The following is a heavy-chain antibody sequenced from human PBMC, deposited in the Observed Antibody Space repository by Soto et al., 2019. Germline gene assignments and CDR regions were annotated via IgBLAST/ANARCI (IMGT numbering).Heavy chain of an antibody. Sequence: SETLSLTCTVSGGSISVYYWSWVRQPPGKGLEWIGYIYYRGDTKYNPSLKGRVTLSVDTSKNQFSLKLASVTASDTAVYYCAREPLFWGQGILVTVSS. J-gene: IGHJ4*02. CDR2: IYYRGDT. CDR1: GGSISVYY. D-gene: IGHD2-21*01. V-gene: IGHV4-59*01. CDR3: AREPLF.